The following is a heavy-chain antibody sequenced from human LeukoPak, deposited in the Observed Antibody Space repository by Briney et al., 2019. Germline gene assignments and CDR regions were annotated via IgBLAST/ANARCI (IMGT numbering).Heavy chain of an antibody. J-gene: IGHJ4*02. CDR3: AVAPGDY. D-gene: IGHD2-21*01. Sequence: ASVKVSCKASGYTFTGYYMHWVRQAPGQGLEWMGWINPNTGDTHYAQKFQGRVTLTRDTSITTVYMELSRLTSDDTAIFYCAVAPGDYWGQGTLVIVSS. CDR2: INPNTGDT. CDR1: GYTFTGYY. V-gene: IGHV1-2*02.